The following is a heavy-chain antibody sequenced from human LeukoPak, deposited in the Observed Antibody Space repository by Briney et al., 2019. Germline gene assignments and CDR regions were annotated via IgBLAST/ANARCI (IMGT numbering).Heavy chain of an antibody. D-gene: IGHD6-13*01. J-gene: IGHJ5*02. CDR1: GFSFSSYG. CDR3: ARATQQLAMYTWFDP. Sequence: GGSLRLSCAASGFSFSSYGMHWVRQAPGKGLEWVAVISYDGSNKYYADSVKGRFTISRDNSKNTLYLQMNSLRAEDTAVYYCARATQQLAMYTWFDPWGQGTLVTVSS. V-gene: IGHV3-30*03. CDR2: ISYDGSNK.